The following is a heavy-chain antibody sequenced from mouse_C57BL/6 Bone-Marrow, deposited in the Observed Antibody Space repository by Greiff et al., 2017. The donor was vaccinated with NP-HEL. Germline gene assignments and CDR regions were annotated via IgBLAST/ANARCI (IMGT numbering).Heavy chain of an antibody. D-gene: IGHD1-1*01. V-gene: IGHV1-53*01. J-gene: IGHJ3*01. Sequence: VQLQQSGTELVKPGASVKLSCKASGYTFTSYWMHWVKQRPGQGLEWIGNINPSNGGTNYNEKFKSKATLTVDKSSSTAYMQLSSLTSEDSAVYYCAREGGTGHYGVAYWGQGTLVTVSA. CDR2: INPSNGGT. CDR3: AREGGTGHYGVAY. CDR1: GYTFTSYW.